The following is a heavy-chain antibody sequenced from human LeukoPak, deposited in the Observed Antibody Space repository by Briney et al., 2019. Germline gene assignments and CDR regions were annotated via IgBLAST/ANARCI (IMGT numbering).Heavy chain of an antibody. CDR2: INPNSGGT. D-gene: IGHD1-26*01. CDR3: ATELGATYDNYYHGMDV. V-gene: IGHV1-2*02. J-gene: IGHJ6*02. Sequence: ASVKVSCKASGYTFTGYYMHWVRQAPGQGLEWMGWINPNSGGTNYAQKFQGRVTMTRDTSISTAYMELSSLRSDDTAVYYCATELGATYDNYYHGMDVWGQGTTVTVSS. CDR1: GYTFTGYY.